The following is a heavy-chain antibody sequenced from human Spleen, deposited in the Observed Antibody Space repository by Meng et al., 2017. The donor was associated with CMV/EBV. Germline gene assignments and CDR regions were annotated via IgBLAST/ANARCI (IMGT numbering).Heavy chain of an antibody. V-gene: IGHV1-46*01. CDR2: INPTFGST. D-gene: IGHD1-7*01. J-gene: IGHJ5*02. CDR1: GYTFTTYY. CDR3: ARGRDTWNYTGDRLDP. Sequence: ASVKVSCKASGYTFTTYYMHWVRQAPGQGLEWMGVINPTFGSTTYAQKFQGRVTMTRDTSTNTVYMELSSLRSEDSAVYYCARGRDTWNYTGDRLDPWGQGTLVTVSS.